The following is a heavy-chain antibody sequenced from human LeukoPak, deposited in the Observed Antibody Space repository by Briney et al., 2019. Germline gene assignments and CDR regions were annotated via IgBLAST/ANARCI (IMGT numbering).Heavy chain of an antibody. J-gene: IGHJ6*02. Sequence: ASVKVSCKAPGGTFSSYAISWVRQAPGQGLEWMGGIIPIFGTANYAQKFQGRVTITADESTSTAYMELSSLRSEDTAVYYCARGRYSSSINSMDVWGQGTTVTVSS. CDR1: GGTFSSYA. CDR3: ARGRYSSSINSMDV. D-gene: IGHD6-6*01. V-gene: IGHV1-69*13. CDR2: IIPIFGTA.